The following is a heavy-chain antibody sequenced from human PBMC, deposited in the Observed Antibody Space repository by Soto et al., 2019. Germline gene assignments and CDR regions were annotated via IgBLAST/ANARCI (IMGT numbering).Heavy chain of an antibody. CDR3: ARDLRYSSGWYLFDY. J-gene: IGHJ4*02. D-gene: IGHD6-19*01. Sequence: PGGSLRLSCAASGFIFTNYALHWVRQAPGKGLEWVAVTSYDGSNEDYADSVKGRFTISRDNSKNTMYLQMNSLTTEDTAVYYCARDLRYSSGWYLFDYWGQGTLVTVSS. CDR1: GFIFTNYA. V-gene: IGHV3-30-3*01. CDR2: TSYDGSNE.